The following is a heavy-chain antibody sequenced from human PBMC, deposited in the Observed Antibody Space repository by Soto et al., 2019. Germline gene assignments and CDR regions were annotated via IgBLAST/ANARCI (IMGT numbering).Heavy chain of an antibody. CDR1: GFNFAAYT. V-gene: IGHV3-49*04. J-gene: IGHJ4*02. CDR3: SRSLAIDFDS. CDR2: IRRIAYGGTT. Sequence: GGSLRLSCSASGFNFAAYTMSWVRLTPGKGLEWVGFIRRIAYGGTTDYAASVKGRFTISRDDSRKTVYLQMSRLKIEDTGVYYCSRSLAIDFDSWGQGTLVTVSS.